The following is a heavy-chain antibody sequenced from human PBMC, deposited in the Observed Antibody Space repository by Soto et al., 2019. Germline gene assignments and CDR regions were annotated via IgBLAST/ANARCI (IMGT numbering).Heavy chain of an antibody. CDR2: ISAYNGNT. V-gene: IGHV1-18*01. CDR1: GYTFTSYV. CDR3: ASYREQLVLYGMDV. J-gene: IGHJ6*02. Sequence: QVQLVQSGAEVKKPGASVKVSCKASGYTFTSYVISWVRQAPGQGLEWMGWISAYNGNTNYAQKLQGKVTMTTDTSTSTAYMELRSLRSDDTAVYYCASYREQLVLYGMDVWGQGTTVTVSS. D-gene: IGHD6-13*01.